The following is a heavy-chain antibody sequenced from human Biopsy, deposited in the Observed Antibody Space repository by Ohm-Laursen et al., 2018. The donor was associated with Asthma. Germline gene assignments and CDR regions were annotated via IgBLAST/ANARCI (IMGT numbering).Heavy chain of an antibody. D-gene: IGHD3-3*01. Sequence: GTLSLTCTVSGGSISSSSYYWRWIRQPPGKGLEWIGSIYYSGSTYYNPSLKSRVTISVDTSKNQFFLKLSSVTAADMAVYYCARGMTIFGVVDYFDYWGQGTLVTVSS. CDR2: IYYSGST. CDR3: ARGMTIFGVVDYFDY. J-gene: IGHJ4*02. V-gene: IGHV4-39*01. CDR1: GGSISSSSYY.